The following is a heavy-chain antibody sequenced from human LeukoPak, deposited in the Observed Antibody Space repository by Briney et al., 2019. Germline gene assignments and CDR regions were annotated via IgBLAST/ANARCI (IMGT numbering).Heavy chain of an antibody. CDR1: GGSISSSSYS. V-gene: IGHV4-39*01. J-gene: IGHJ4*02. Sequence: SETLSLTCTVSGGSISSSSYSWGWIRQPPGKGLEWIGSIYYSGSTYYNPSLKSRVTISVDTSKNQFSLKLSSVTAADTAVYYCARHRITIFGVVTVFDYWGQGTLVTVSS. D-gene: IGHD3-3*01. CDR2: IYYSGST. CDR3: ARHRITIFGVVTVFDY.